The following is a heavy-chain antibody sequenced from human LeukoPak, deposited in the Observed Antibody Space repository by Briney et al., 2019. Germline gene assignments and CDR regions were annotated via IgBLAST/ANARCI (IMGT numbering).Heavy chain of an antibody. Sequence: GGSLRLSCAASGFTVSSNYMSWVRQAPGKGLEWVSSISSSSSYIYYADSVKGRFTISRDNAKNSLYLQMNSLRAEDTAVYYCARFTIFGVAPYGMDVWGQGTTVTVSS. CDR1: GFTVSSNY. CDR3: ARFTIFGVAPYGMDV. V-gene: IGHV3-21*01. D-gene: IGHD3-3*01. CDR2: ISSSSSYI. J-gene: IGHJ6*02.